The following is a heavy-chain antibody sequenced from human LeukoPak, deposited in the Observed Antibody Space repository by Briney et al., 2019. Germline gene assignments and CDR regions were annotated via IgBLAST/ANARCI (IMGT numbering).Heavy chain of an antibody. V-gene: IGHV4-30-2*01. CDR2: TYHSGST. J-gene: IGHJ3*02. Sequence: SQTLSLTCAVSGGSISSGGYSWSWIRQPPGKGLEWIGYTYHSGSTYYNPSLKSRVTISVDRSKNQFSLKLSSVTAADTAVYYCARGRLEAFDIWGQGTMVTVSS. CDR3: ARGRLEAFDI. CDR1: GGSISSGGYS.